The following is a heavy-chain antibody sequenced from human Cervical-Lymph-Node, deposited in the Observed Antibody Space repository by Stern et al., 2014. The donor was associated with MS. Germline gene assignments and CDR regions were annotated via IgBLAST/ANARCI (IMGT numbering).Heavy chain of an antibody. CDR1: GFSLTTSGVG. J-gene: IGHJ4*02. Sequence: QVTLRESGPALVKPTQTLTLTCTFSGFSLTTSGVGVGWVRQPPGKALEWLAIQYWDKDNRYSQSRKTKVTVTKDTAKNQVVLTMTNMDPVDTATYFCAHRRGGYGWNDFYFDYWGPGKLVTVSS. CDR2: QYWDKDN. D-gene: IGHD1-1*01. CDR3: AHRRGGYGWNDFYFDY. V-gene: IGHV2-5*02.